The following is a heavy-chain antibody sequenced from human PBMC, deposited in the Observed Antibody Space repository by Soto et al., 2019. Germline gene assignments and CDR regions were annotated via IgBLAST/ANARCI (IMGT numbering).Heavy chain of an antibody. CDR3: ATDPPEY. V-gene: IGHV1-18*04. CDR2: ISTYNGDT. Sequence: QVQLVQSGAEVKKPGASVKVSCKASGYTFTSYGLNWVRQAPGQGLAWVGWISTYNGDTNYTQKFQGRGTMTADTATSTAYMELRSQGSDDTAVYYCATDPPEYLGQDTQVTVSS. J-gene: IGHJ4*02. CDR1: GYTFTSYG.